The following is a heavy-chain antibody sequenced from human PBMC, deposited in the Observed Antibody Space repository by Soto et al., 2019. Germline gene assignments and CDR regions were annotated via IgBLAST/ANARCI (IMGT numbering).Heavy chain of an antibody. J-gene: IGHJ4*02. CDR3: AYSGGIGELLGDTDY. CDR1: GFTFSSYG. CDR2: ISYDGSNK. D-gene: IGHD3-10*01. V-gene: IGHV3-30*03. Sequence: GGSLRLSCAASGFTFSSYGMHWVRQAPGKGLEWVAVISYDGSNKYYADSVKGRFTISRDNSKNTLYLQMNSLRAEDTAVYYCAYSGGIGELLGDTDYWGQGTLVTVS.